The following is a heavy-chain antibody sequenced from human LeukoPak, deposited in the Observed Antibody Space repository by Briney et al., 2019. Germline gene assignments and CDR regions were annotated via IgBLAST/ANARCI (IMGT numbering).Heavy chain of an antibody. V-gene: IGHV3-30-3*01. CDR1: GFTFSSYA. Sequence: GGSLRLSCAASGFTFSSYAMHWVRQAPGKGLEWVAVISYDGSNKYYADSVKGRFTISRDNSKNTLYLQMNSLRAEDTAVYYCARDWYSSGPETFDYWGQGILVTVSS. CDR2: ISYDGSNK. J-gene: IGHJ4*02. D-gene: IGHD6-19*01. CDR3: ARDWYSSGPETFDY.